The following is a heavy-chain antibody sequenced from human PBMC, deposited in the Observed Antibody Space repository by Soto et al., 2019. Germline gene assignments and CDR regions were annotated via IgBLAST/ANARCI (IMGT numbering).Heavy chain of an antibody. V-gene: IGHV1-2*04. J-gene: IGHJ5*02. CDR1: GYTFTGYY. D-gene: IGHD2-2*01. CDR2: INPNSGGT. CDR3: ARDMVPIVVVKAAPQGIWFDP. Sequence: ASVKVSCKASGYTFTGYYMHWVRQAPGQGLEWMGWINPNSGGTNYAQKFQGWVTMTRDTSISTAYMELSRLRSDDTAVYYCARDMVPIVVVKAAPQGIWFDPWGQGTLVTVSS.